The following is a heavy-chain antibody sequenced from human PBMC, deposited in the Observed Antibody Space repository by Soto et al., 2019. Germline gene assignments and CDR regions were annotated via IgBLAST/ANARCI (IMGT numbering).Heavy chain of an antibody. J-gene: IGHJ2*01. CDR3: ACLNGYDRYFDH. V-gene: IGHV4-30-2*01. D-gene: IGHD5-12*01. CDR2: IFDTGKT. CDR1: GGSLSSGGCS. Sequence: QLQLVESGSGLVRPSQALSLSCNVSGGSLSSGGCSWAWVRLPPGKGLALIGYIFDTGKTYFSSSLKSRLSMSVDTSRNQFSMQLASVTAADTAMYYCACLNGYDRYFDHWGSGTLVVVSS.